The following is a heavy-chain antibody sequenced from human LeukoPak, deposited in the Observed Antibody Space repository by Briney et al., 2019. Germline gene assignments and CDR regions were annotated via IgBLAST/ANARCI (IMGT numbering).Heavy chain of an antibody. V-gene: IGHV4-34*01. CDR3: ASGTKQWLTRTQYFDY. CDR2: INHSGST. CDR1: GGSFSGYY. D-gene: IGHD6-19*01. J-gene: IGHJ4*02. Sequence: PSETLSLTCAVYGGSFSGYYWSWIRQPPGKGLEWIGEINHSGSTNYNPSLKSRVTISVDTSKNQFSPKLSSVTAADTAVYYCASGTKQWLTRTQYFDYWGQGTLVTVSS.